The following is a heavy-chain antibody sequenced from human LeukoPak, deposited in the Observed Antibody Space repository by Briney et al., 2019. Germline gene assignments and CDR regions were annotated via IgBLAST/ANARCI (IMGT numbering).Heavy chain of an antibody. Sequence: SETLSLTCTVSGDSMTSSNHYWVWIRQPPGKGLEWIGSIYYGGSTYYNPSLKSRVTISQDTSKDQFSLKVNTVTAADTAVYHCARRSHCTGDSCYPVWGQGTTVTVSS. V-gene: IGHV4-39*01. CDR3: ARRSHCTGDSCYPV. CDR2: IYYGGST. CDR1: GDSMTSSNHY. J-gene: IGHJ6*02. D-gene: IGHD2-15*01.